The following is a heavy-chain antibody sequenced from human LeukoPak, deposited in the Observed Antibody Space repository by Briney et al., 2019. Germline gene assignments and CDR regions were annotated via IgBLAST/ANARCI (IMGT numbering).Heavy chain of an antibody. CDR2: ISSSSSYI. CDR1: GFTFSSYS. J-gene: IGHJ4*02. CDR3: ARDRYYGSGRFDY. D-gene: IGHD3-10*01. Sequence: GGSLRLSCAASGFTFSSYSMNWVRQAPGKGLGWVSSISSSSSYIYYADSVKGRFTISRDNAKNSLYLQMNSLRAEDTAVYYCARDRYYGSGRFDYWGQGTLVTVSS. V-gene: IGHV3-21*01.